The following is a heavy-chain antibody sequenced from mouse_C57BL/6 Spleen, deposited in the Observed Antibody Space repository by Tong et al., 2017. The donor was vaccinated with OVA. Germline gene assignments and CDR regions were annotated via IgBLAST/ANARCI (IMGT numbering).Heavy chain of an antibody. CDR3: ARGVLLRSFDY. CDR1: GYTFTDYN. V-gene: IGHV1-18*01. Sequence: EVQLQESGPELVKPGASVKMSCKASGYTFTDYNMHWVKQSHGKSLEWIGDINPNNGGTIYNQKFKGKATLTVDKSSSTAYMELRSLTSEDTAVYYCARGVLLRSFDYWGQGTTLTVSS. CDR2: INPNNGGT. D-gene: IGHD1-1*01. J-gene: IGHJ2*01.